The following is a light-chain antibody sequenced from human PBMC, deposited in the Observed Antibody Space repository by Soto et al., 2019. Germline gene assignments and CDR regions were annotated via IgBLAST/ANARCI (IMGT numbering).Light chain of an antibody. CDR1: QSVSSN. J-gene: IGKJ4*01. Sequence: EIVLTQSPGTLSLSPVERATLSCVASQSVSSNLAWYQQKPGQAPRLLMYDASSRATGISDRFSGSGSGTDFTLTISRLEPEDFAVYYCQKYGSSSLNFGGGTKVDIK. CDR3: QKYGSSSLN. CDR2: DAS. V-gene: IGKV3-20*01.